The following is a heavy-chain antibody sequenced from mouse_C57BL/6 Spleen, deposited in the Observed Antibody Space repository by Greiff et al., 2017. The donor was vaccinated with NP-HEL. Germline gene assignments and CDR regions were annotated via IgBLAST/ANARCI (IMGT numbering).Heavy chain of an antibody. Sequence: EVKLMESGGGLVKPGGSLKLSCAASGFTFSDYGMHWVRQAPEKGLEWVAYISSGSSTIYYADTVKGRFTISRDNAKNTLFLQMTSPRSEDTAMYYCARPPYYGSSPWFAYWGQGTLVTVSA. V-gene: IGHV5-17*01. CDR3: ARPPYYGSSPWFAY. CDR2: ISSGSSTI. J-gene: IGHJ3*01. CDR1: GFTFSDYG. D-gene: IGHD1-1*01.